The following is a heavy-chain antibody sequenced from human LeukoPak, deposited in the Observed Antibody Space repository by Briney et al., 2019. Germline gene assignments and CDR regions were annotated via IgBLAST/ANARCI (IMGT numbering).Heavy chain of an antibody. D-gene: IGHD3-10*01. CDR1: GFTFDDYT. Sequence: HPGGSLRLSCAASGFTFDDYTTHWVRQAPGKGLEWVSLISWDGGSTYYADSVKGRFTISRDNSKNSLYLQMNSLRTEDTALYYCAKDGSGSLSGNLFDYWGQGTLVTVSS. J-gene: IGHJ4*02. CDR3: AKDGSGSLSGNLFDY. V-gene: IGHV3-43*01. CDR2: ISWDGGST.